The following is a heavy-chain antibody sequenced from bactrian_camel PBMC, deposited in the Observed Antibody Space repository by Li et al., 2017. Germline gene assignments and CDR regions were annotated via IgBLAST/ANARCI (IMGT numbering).Heavy chain of an antibody. CDR1: GYTYNRNC. Sequence: VQLVESGGGSVQAGGSLRLSCAASGYTYNRNCMAWFRQAPGKERELVAMDKGDGSISYGDSVKGRFTISIDNTKNTLYLQMNSLKPEDTAMYYCAADRFCTDTYNSWGQGTQVTVS. D-gene: IGHD6*01. V-gene: IGHV3S42*01. J-gene: IGHJ4*01. CDR2: MDKGDGSI. CDR3: AADRFCTDTYNS.